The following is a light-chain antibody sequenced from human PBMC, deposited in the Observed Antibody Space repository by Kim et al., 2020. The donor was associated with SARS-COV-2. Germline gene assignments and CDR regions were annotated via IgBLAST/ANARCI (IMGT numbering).Light chain of an antibody. CDR3: QHYNTFPWT. J-gene: IGKJ1*01. V-gene: IGKV1-5*03. CDR2: KAS. Sequence: DGQMTQSPSTLSASVGDRVTITCRASQSINIWLAWYQQKPGKAPNLLIFKASNLKNGVPSRFSGSGSGTEFTLTISSLQPDDSATYFCQHYNTFPWTFGQGTKVDIK. CDR1: QSINIW.